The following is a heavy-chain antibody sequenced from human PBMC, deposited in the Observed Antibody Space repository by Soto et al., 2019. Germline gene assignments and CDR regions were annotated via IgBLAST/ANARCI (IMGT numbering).Heavy chain of an antibody. CDR3: AKESNHFYYYGMDV. CDR1: GFTFSMYA. Sequence: PGGSLRLSCATSGFTFSMYAMSWVRQAPGKGLEWVSAVSGSGGNTYYADSAKGRFTISRDNSKNTVYMQMSSLRAEDTAIYYCAKESNHFYYYGMDVWGPGTTVTVSS. CDR2: VSGSGGNT. J-gene: IGHJ6*02. V-gene: IGHV3-23*01.